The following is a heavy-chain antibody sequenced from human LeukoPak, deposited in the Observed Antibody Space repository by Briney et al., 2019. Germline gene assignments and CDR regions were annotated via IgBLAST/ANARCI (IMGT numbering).Heavy chain of an antibody. CDR2: INPNSGGT. CDR3: ARRVGIAARPGRYYFDY. V-gene: IGHV1-2*06. Sequence: ASVVVSCKASGYTFSDYSIHWVRQAPGQGLEWMGRINPNSGGTTYAQNFQGRVTMTRDTAINTAYMELSSLRSEDTAVYYCARRVGIAARPGRYYFDYWGQGTLVTVSS. CDR1: GYTFSDYS. J-gene: IGHJ4*02. D-gene: IGHD6-6*01.